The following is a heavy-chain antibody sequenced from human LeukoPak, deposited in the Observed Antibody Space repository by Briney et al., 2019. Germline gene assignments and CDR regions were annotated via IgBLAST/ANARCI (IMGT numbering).Heavy chain of an antibody. D-gene: IGHD6-19*01. Sequence: PGGSLRLSCAASGFTFDDYAMHWVRQAPGKGLEWVSGISWNSGSIGYADSVKGRFTISRDNAKNSLYLQMNSLRAEDTALYYCAKELPNRSGWLGFDYWGQGTLVTVSS. J-gene: IGHJ4*02. CDR1: GFTFDDYA. V-gene: IGHV3-9*01. CDR3: AKELPNRSGWLGFDY. CDR2: ISWNSGSI.